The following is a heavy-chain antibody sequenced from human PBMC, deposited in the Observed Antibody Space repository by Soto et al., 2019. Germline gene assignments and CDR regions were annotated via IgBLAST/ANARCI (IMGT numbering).Heavy chain of an antibody. Sequence: GGSLRLFCAVPGFTFSSCCMYWFRQAQGKGLEWLVVVWYDGSNKDYGDSVKCRFTISRDNSKNTLYLQMNSLRAEDTAVYYCARGYSSRWYFDYWGQGT. J-gene: IGHJ4*02. V-gene: IGHV3-33*01. D-gene: IGHD6-13*01. CDR2: VWYDGSNK. CDR1: GFTFSSCC. CDR3: ARGYSSRWYFDY.